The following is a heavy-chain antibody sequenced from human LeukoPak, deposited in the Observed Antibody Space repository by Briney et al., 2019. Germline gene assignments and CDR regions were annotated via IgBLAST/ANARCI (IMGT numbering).Heavy chain of an antibody. Sequence: SETLSLTCTASGGSISSSSYYWGWIRQPPGKGLEWIGSIYYSGSTYYNPSLKSRVTISVDTSKNQFSLKLSSVTAADTAVYYCARLVGATANFDYWGQGTLVTVSS. V-gene: IGHV4-39*01. J-gene: IGHJ4*02. CDR3: ARLVGATANFDY. CDR2: IYYSGST. D-gene: IGHD1-26*01. CDR1: GGSISSSSYY.